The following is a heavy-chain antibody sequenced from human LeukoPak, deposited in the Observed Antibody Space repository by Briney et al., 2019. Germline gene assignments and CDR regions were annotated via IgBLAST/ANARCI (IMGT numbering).Heavy chain of an antibody. D-gene: IGHD2-2*02. V-gene: IGHV3-7*01. CDR1: GFTFSSYA. J-gene: IGHJ6*02. CDR2: IKQDGSEK. Sequence: RAGGSLRLSCAASGFTFSSYAMHWVRQAPGKGLEWVANIKQDGSEKYYVDSVKGRFTISRDNAKNSLYLQMNSLRAEDTAVYYCARDVVVPAAILYYYYYGMDVWGQGTTVTVSS. CDR3: ARDVVVPAAILYYYYYGMDV.